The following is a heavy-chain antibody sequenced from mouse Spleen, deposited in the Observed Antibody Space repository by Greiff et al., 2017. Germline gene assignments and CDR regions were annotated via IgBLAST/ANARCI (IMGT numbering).Heavy chain of an antibody. CDR3: ARNRQRNYDGYYVFDY. V-gene: IGHV1-26*01. J-gene: IGHJ2*01. CDR2: INPNNGGT. CDR1: GYTFTDYY. D-gene: IGHD2-3*01. Sequence: EVQLQQSGPELVKPGASVKISCKASGYTFTDYYMNWVKQSHGKSLEWIGDINPNNGGTSYNQKFKGKATLTVDKSSSTAYMELRSLTSEDSAVYYCARNRQRNYDGYYVFDYWGQGTTLTVSS.